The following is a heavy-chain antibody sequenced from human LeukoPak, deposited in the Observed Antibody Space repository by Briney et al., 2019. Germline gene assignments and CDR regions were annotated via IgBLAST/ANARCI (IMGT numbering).Heavy chain of an antibody. CDR1: GFTFSNAW. CDR3: ARPPGGCSGGSCYSSYFDY. CDR2: IKSKTDGGTT. Sequence: GGSLRLSCAASGFTFSNAWMSWVRQAPGKGLEWVGRIKSKTDGGTTDYAAPGKGRFTISRDDSKNTLYLQMNSLRAEDTAVYYCARPPGGCSGGSCYSSYFDYWGQGTLVTVSS. D-gene: IGHD2-15*01. V-gene: IGHV3-15*01. J-gene: IGHJ4*02.